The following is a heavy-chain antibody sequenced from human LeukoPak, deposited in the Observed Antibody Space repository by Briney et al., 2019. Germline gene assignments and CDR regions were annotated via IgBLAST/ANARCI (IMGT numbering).Heavy chain of an antibody. Sequence: GGSLRLSCAASGFTFSSYAMSWVRQAPGKGLEWVSAISGGGSGGSTYYADSVKGRFTISRDNSKNTLYLQMNSLRVEDTAVYYCVKGRRSGYYSFRWGGIVDHWGQGTLVTVSS. CDR3: VKGRRSGYYSFRWGGIVDH. D-gene: IGHD3-3*01. CDR2: ISGGGSGGST. J-gene: IGHJ4*02. CDR1: GFTFSSYA. V-gene: IGHV3-23*01.